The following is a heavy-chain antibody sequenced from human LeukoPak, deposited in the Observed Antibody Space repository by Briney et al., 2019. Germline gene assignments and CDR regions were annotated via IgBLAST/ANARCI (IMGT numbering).Heavy chain of an antibody. D-gene: IGHD5-18*01. J-gene: IGHJ4*02. V-gene: IGHV3-33*01. Sequence: GGSLRLSCAACGFSFSSYGMHWVRQAPGKGLEWVAVIWYDGTNKYYAYPVKGRFTISRDNSKKTQYLGMNSLRAEDTAVYYCARDQRGFSYSKYYFDYWGQGTLVTVSS. CDR1: GFSFSSYG. CDR2: IWYDGTNK. CDR3: ARDQRGFSYSKYYFDY.